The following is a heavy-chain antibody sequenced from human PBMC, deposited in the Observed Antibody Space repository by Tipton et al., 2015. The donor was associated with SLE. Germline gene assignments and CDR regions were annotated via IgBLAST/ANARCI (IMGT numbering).Heavy chain of an antibody. V-gene: IGHV3-15*01. J-gene: IGHJ3*02. CDR3: TTSGPLDRYCPNGVCYVGDI. D-gene: IGHD2-8*01. Sequence: PLRLSCAASGFTFSNAWMSWVRQAPGKGLEWVGRIKSKTDGGTTDYAAPVKGRFTISRDDSKNTLYLQMNSLKTEDTAVYYCTTSGPLDRYCPNGVCYVGDIWGQGTMVTVSS. CDR1: GFTFSNAW. CDR2: IKSKTDGGTT.